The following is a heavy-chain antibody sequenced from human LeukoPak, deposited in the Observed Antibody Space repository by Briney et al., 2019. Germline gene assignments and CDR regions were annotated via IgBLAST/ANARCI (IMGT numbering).Heavy chain of an antibody. CDR2: ISAYNGNT. CDR1: GYTFTNYG. V-gene: IGHV1-18*01. J-gene: IGHJ5*02. CDR3: ARVAFFNNWNYGWWFDP. D-gene: IGHD1-7*01. Sequence: GASVKVSCKTSGYTFTNYGISWVRQAPGQGLEWMGWISAYNGNTNYAQKLQGRVTITTDESTSTAYMELSSLRSEDTAVYYCARVAFFNNWNYGWWFDPWGQGTLVTVSS.